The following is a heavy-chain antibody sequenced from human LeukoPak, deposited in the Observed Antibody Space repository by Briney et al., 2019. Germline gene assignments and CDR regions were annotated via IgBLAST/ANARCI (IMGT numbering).Heavy chain of an antibody. CDR3: AKAPCWYNNYYFDY. CDR1: GFTFSSYG. J-gene: IGHJ4*02. V-gene: IGHV3-30*02. D-gene: IGHD1-1*01. CDR2: IRCDGSIY. Sequence: GGSLRLCCGASGFTFSSYGMHWVRQAPGKALRRVASIRCDGSIYYYADSVKGRYTISSDNYKNNLYLQMNGLGAEDTAVYYCAKAPCWYNNYYFDYWGQGTLVTVSS.